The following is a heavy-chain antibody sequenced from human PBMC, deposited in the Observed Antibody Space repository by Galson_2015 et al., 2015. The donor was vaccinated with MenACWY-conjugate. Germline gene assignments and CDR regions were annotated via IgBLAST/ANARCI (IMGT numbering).Heavy chain of an antibody. D-gene: IGHD5-18*01. CDR1: GFTFSSYA. CDR2: ITTSSTI. V-gene: IGHV3-69-1*01. CDR3: ARAGHTAVDY. Sequence: SLRLSCAASGFTFSSYAMNWVRQAPGKGLEWVSYITTSSTIYYADSVKGRFTVSRDNAKNSLYLQMNSVRAEDTAVYYCARAGHTAVDYWGQGTLVTVSS. J-gene: IGHJ4*02.